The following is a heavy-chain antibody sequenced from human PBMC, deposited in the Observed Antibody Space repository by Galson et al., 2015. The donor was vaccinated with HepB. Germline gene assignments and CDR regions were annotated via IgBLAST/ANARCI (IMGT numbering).Heavy chain of an antibody. V-gene: IGHV6-1*01. CDR1: VDSVSGNIVS. Sequence: CAISVDSVSGNIVSWNWIRQSPSRGLEWLGRTYFRSKWYYDYAVSVKSRITINPDTSENQFSLQLHSVTPEDTAVYYCAGAGYCRSTYCFFAYWGQGTLVTVSS. CDR3: AGAGYCRSTYCFFAY. D-gene: IGHD2-2*01. J-gene: IGHJ4*02. CDR2: TYFRSKWYY.